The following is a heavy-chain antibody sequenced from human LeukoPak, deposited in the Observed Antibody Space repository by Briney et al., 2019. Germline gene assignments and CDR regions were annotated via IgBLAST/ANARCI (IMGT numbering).Heavy chain of an antibody. J-gene: IGHJ4*02. V-gene: IGHV4-61*08. CDR2: IYYSGST. CDR1: GGSISSGGYY. D-gene: IGHD6-13*01. CDR3: ARAINSWLPDY. Sequence: PSQTLSLTCTVSGGSISSGGYYWSWIRQPPGKGLEWIGYIYYSGSTNYNPSLKSRVTISVDTSKNQFSLKLSSVTAADTAVYYCARAINSWLPDYWGQGTLVTVSS.